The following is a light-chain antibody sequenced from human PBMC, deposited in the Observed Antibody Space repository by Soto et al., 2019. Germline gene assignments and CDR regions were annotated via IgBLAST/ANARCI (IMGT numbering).Light chain of an antibody. CDR3: QQYNNWPLT. V-gene: IGKV3-15*01. Sequence: EIVMTQSPATLSVSPGERATLSCRASQSVSSNLAWYQQKPGQAPRLLIYGASNRATGIPARFSGSGSGTEFTLPISSRQSEDFAVYYCQQYNNWPLTFGQGTRLEIK. J-gene: IGKJ5*01. CDR1: QSVSSN. CDR2: GAS.